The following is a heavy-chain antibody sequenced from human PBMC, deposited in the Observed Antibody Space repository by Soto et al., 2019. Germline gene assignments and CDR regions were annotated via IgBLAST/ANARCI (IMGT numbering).Heavy chain of an antibody. V-gene: IGHV3-15*01. Sequence: EVLLVESGGGLGKPGGSLRLSCAASGFNLSHPWMTWVRQAAGKGLEWVGHIKSKIDGGTADYAAPVKGRLTISRDDSKNMVYLQMTSLKTEDTAVYYCTTGIYYDLLTGHHNVAYWGQGTLVTVSS. D-gene: IGHD3-9*01. J-gene: IGHJ4*02. CDR1: GFNLSHPW. CDR3: TTGIYYDLLTGHHNVAY. CDR2: IKSKIDGGTA.